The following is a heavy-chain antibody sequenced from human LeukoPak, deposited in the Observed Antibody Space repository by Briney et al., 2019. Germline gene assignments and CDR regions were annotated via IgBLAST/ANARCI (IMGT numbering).Heavy chain of an antibody. D-gene: IGHD6-13*01. Sequence: PGGSLRLSCAASGFTLSTYWMTWVRQAPGKGLEWVANIKQDGSEKSYVDSVKGRFTISRDNAKNSLYLQMSSLRAEDTAVYYCARVGIAAAGGSLFDPWGRGTLVTVSS. CDR3: ARVGIAAAGGSLFDP. CDR2: IKQDGSEK. CDR1: GFTLSTYW. V-gene: IGHV3-7*01. J-gene: IGHJ5*02.